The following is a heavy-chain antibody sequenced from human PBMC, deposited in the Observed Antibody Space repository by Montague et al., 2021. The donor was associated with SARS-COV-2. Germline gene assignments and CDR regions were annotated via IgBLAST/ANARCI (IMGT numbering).Heavy chain of an antibody. J-gene: IGHJ2*01. Sequence: TLSLTCTVSGGSITSGGYYWTWIRQHPGKDLEWIGYIYHTGSTYYNPSLQSRLRTSVDTSKNEFSLTLTSVTAADTAIYYCARDRGWGSRGAGYIDLWGRGTLVTVSS. D-gene: IGHD2-21*01. CDR2: IYHTGST. CDR3: ARDRGWGSRGAGYIDL. V-gene: IGHV4-31*03. CDR1: GGSITSGGYY.